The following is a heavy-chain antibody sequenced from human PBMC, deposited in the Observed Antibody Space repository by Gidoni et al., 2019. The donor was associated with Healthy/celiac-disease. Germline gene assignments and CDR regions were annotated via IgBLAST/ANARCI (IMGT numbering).Heavy chain of an antibody. CDR2: IYSGGTT. D-gene: IGHD2-21*01. V-gene: IGHV3-53*01. CDR1: GFTVSSNY. Sequence: EVKLVESGGGLIQPGGSLRLSCAASGFTVSSNYMSWVRQAPGKGLEWVSVIYSGGTTYYADSVKGRFTISRDNSKNTLYLQMNSLRAEDTAVYYCARDSHVFSAFDYWGQGTLVTVSS. CDR3: ARDSHVFSAFDY. J-gene: IGHJ4*02.